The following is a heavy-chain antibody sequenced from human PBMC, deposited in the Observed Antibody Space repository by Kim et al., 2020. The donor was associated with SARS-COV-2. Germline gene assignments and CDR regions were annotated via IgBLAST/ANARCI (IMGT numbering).Heavy chain of an antibody. Sequence: SETLSLTCAVYGGSFSGYYWSWIRQPPGKGLEWIGEINHSGSTNYNPSLKSRVTISVDTSKNQFSLKLSSVTAADTAVYYCARGPWLYGSGSYRDVWGQGTTVTVSS. CDR3: ARGPWLYGSGSYRDV. V-gene: IGHV4-34*01. J-gene: IGHJ6*02. D-gene: IGHD3-10*01. CDR2: INHSGST. CDR1: GGSFSGYY.